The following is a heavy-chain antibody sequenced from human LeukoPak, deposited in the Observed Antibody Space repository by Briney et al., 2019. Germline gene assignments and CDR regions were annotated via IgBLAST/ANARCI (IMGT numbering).Heavy chain of an antibody. V-gene: IGHV4-30-4*08. CDR3: AGYCSGGSCYYYFDY. D-gene: IGHD2-15*01. J-gene: IGHJ4*02. CDR2: IYYSGST. Sequence: PSQTLSLTCTVSGGSISSGDYYWSWIRQPPGKGLGWIGYIYYSGSTYYNPSLKSRVTISVDTSKNQFSLKLSSVTAADTAVYYCAGYCSGGSCYYYFDYWGQGTLVTVSS. CDR1: GGSISSGDYY.